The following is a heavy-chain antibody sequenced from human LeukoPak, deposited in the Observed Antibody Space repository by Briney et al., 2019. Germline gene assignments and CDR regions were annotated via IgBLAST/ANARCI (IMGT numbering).Heavy chain of an antibody. V-gene: IGHV1-24*01. J-gene: IGHJ4*02. Sequence: ASVKVSCTVSGYTLTELSMHWVRQAPGKGLEWMGGFDPEDGETIYAQKFQGRVTMTEDTSTDTAYMELSSLRCEDTAVYYCATSGSRGRIAVAGEGYFDYWGQGTLVTVSS. CDR2: FDPEDGET. CDR1: GYTLTELS. CDR3: ATSGSRGRIAVAGEGYFDY. D-gene: IGHD6-19*01.